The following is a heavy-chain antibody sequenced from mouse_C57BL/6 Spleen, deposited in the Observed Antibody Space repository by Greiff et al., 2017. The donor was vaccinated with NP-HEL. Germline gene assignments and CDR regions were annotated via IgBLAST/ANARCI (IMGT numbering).Heavy chain of an antibody. Sequence: EVQGVESGGGLVQPGGSMKLSCAASGFTFSDAWMDWVRQSPEKGLEWVAEIRNKANNHATYYAESVKGRFTISRDDSKSSVYLQMNSLRAEDTGIYYCTNYDYDGYFDVWGTGTTVTVSS. CDR3: TNYDYDGYFDV. J-gene: IGHJ1*03. CDR2: IRNKANNHAT. CDR1: GFTFSDAW. D-gene: IGHD2-4*01. V-gene: IGHV6-6*01.